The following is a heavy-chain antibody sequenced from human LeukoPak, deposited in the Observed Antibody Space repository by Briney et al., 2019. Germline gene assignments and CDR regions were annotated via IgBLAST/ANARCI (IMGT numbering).Heavy chain of an antibody. V-gene: IGHV5-10-1*01. CDR1: GYSFTSYW. D-gene: IGHD3-10*01. CDR3: ARLPPMVRGYDWFDP. Sequence: GESLRISYKGSGYSFTSYWISWVRQMPGKGLEWMGRIDPSDSYTNYSPSFQGHVTISADKSTSTAYLQWSSLKASDTAMYYCARLPPMVRGYDWFDPWGQGTLVTVSS. J-gene: IGHJ5*02. CDR2: IDPSDSYT.